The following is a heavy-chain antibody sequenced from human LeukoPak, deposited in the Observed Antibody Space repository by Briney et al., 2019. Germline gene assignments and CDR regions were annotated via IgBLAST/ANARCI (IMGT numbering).Heavy chain of an antibody. J-gene: IGHJ5*02. CDR3: AKVGRNYGDYNGWFDP. CDR2: MSYDGGNK. CDR1: GFILTDYG. V-gene: IGHV3-30*18. Sequence: GGSLRLSRAASGFILTDYGMHWVRQAPGKGLDWVAFMSYDGGNKYYADSVKGRFTISRDNSKNTLYLQMNTLRAEDTAVYYCAKVGRNYGDYNGWFDPWGQGTLGTVSS. D-gene: IGHD4-17*01.